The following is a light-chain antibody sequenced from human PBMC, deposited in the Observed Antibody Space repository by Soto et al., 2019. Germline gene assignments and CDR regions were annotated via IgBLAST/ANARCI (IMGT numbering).Light chain of an antibody. V-gene: IGKV4-1*01. Sequence: DIVMTQSPDSLAVSLGERATINCKSSQTILYRSNNKNYLAWYQQRSRQPPKLLIYWASTRESGVPDRFSGSGSYTDFTLSIITLQAVDAAVSVCQQYYIPPLTFDGVTKVQIK. CDR2: WAS. CDR1: QTILYRSNNKNY. CDR3: QQYYIPPLT. J-gene: IGKJ4*01.